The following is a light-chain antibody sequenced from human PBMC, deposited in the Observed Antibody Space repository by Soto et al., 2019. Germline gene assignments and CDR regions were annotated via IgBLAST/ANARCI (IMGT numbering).Light chain of an antibody. Sequence: EIVMTQSPATLSASPGERATLYCRSSQSVSNYLAWYHKKPGQAPRLLIYGASTRATGIPGRFIGSGAGTEFTLTISSLQSEDFAVYYCQKQYSWPRTFGQGPKVEIK. CDR1: QSVSNY. V-gene: IGKV3-15*01. CDR3: QKQYSWPRT. CDR2: GAS. J-gene: IGKJ1*01.